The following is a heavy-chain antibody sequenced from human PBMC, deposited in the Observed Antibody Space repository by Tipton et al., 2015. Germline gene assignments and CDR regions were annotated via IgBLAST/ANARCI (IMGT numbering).Heavy chain of an antibody. J-gene: IGHJ3*02. V-gene: IGHV4-39*01. CDR2: IYYSGST. Sequence: TLSLTCTVSGASISSIFSFWGWIRQPPGKGLEWIGTIYYSGSTYYNPSLKSRVTISVDTSKNQFSLNLSSVTAADTALYYCASPDLYDSYEHAFDIWGPGTMVIVSS. D-gene: IGHD3-22*01. CDR3: ASPDLYDSYEHAFDI. CDR1: GASISSIFSF.